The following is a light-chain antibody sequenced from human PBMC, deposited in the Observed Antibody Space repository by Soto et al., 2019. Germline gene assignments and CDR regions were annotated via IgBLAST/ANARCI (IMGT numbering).Light chain of an antibody. J-gene: IGKJ1*01. CDR2: GAS. CDR1: QSVSSSY. Sequence: EIVLTQSPGTLSLSPGERATLSCRASQSVSSSYLAWYQQKPGQAPRLLIYGASSRATGIPDRFSGSGSGTDFTLTINRLEPEDFAVYYCQQSGSSPRTFGQGTKVEIK. CDR3: QQSGSSPRT. V-gene: IGKV3-20*01.